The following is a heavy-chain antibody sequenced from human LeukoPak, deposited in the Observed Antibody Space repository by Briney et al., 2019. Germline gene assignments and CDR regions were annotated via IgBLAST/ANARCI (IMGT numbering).Heavy chain of an antibody. J-gene: IGHJ5*02. D-gene: IGHD3-3*01. CDR1: GASLSSDDYY. CDR3: AREGRDFWSGSRGWFDP. V-gene: IGHV4-30-4*01. CDR2: THYSGSS. Sequence: PSETLSLTCTVSGASLSSDDYYWSWIRQPPGKGLKWIAYTHYSGSSFYNPSLKSRITISVDTSKNQFSLRLSSVTAADTAVYYCAREGRDFWSGSRGWFDPWGQGTLVTVSS.